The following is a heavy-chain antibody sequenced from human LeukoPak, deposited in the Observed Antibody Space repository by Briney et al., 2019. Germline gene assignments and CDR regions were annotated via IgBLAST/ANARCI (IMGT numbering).Heavy chain of an antibody. Sequence: SETLSLTCAVDGDSLIGYYWTWIRQPPGKGLEWIAEINHRGSTSYNPSLKSRITISVDTSKNQFSLKLSSVTAADTAVYYCARNGYSYGSYYFDYWGQGTLVTVSS. J-gene: IGHJ4*02. CDR1: GDSLIGYY. V-gene: IGHV4-34*01. CDR2: INHRGST. CDR3: ARNGYSYGSYYFDY. D-gene: IGHD5-18*01.